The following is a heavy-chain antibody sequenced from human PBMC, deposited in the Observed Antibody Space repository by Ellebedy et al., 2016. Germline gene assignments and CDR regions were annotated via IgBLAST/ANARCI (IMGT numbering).Heavy chain of an antibody. V-gene: IGHV3-23*01. Sequence: GGSLRLXXAAPGFNFTGYSMTWVRQAPGKGLEWVSTFSGSDSKTYYADSVKGRFSISRDNSKNTLYLQMHNLRAEDTALYYCAKLGAVTAISGGGYWGQGTLVTVSS. CDR2: FSGSDSKT. D-gene: IGHD2-21*02. J-gene: IGHJ4*02. CDR1: GFNFTGYS. CDR3: AKLGAVTAISGGGY.